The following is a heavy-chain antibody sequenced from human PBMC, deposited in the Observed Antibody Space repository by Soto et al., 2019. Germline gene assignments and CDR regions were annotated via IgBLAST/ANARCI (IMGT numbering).Heavy chain of an antibody. J-gene: IGHJ4*02. CDR3: ARTRLHQDY. CDR1: GFTFSDYY. Sequence: LRLSCAASGFTFSDYYMSWIRQASGKGLEGVSYISSSSSTIYYADSVRGRFTISRDKAKNSLYLQMNSLRAEDTAVYYCARTRLHQDYRRRRSLVTVSS. V-gene: IGHV3-11*01. CDR2: ISSSSSTI. D-gene: IGHD4-4*01.